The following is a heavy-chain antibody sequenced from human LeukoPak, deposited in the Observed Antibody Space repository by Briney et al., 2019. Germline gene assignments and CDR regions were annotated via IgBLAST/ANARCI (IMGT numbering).Heavy chain of an antibody. Sequence: GGSLRLSCAASGFTVSSNYMSWVRQAPGKGLEWVSVIHSGGSTYYADSVKGRFTISRDNSKNTLYLQMNSLRAEDTAVYYCARAQTGPYFDYWGQGTLVTVSS. CDR2: IHSGGST. CDR1: GFTVSSNY. V-gene: IGHV3-53*01. J-gene: IGHJ4*02. CDR3: ARAQTGPYFDY. D-gene: IGHD1-1*01.